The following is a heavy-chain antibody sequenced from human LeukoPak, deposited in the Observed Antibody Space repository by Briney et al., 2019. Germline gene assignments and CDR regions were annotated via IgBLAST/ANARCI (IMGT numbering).Heavy chain of an antibody. Sequence: PGGSLRLSCAASGFTVSSNYMSWVRQAPGKGLEWVSVIYSGGSTYYADSVKGRFTISRDNSKNTLYLQMNSLRAEDTAVYYCARDRVVPAAIPHYYGMDVWGQGTTVTVSS. CDR3: ARDRVVPAAIPHYYGMDV. V-gene: IGHV3-66*01. CDR1: GFTVSSNY. CDR2: IYSGGST. D-gene: IGHD2-2*02. J-gene: IGHJ6*02.